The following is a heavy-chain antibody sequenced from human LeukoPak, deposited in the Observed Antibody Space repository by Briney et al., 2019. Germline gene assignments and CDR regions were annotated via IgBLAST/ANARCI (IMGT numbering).Heavy chain of an antibody. CDR2: ISAYNGNT. CDR1: GYTFTNYG. Sequence: ASVKVSCKSSGYTFTNYGINWVRQAPGPGLEWMGWISAYNGNTNYAQKLQGRVTMTTDTSTSTAYMELRSLRSDDTAVYYCARSGGSYFDYWGQGTLVTVSS. D-gene: IGHD6-25*01. V-gene: IGHV1-18*01. CDR3: ARSGGSYFDY. J-gene: IGHJ4*02.